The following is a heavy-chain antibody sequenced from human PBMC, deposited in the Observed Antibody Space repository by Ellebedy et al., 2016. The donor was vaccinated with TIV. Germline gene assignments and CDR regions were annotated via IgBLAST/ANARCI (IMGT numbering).Heavy chain of an antibody. CDR1: GYSFTSYW. V-gene: IGHV5-51*01. D-gene: IGHD6-19*01. Sequence: GESLKISCKGSGYSFTSYWIGWVRQRPGEGLEWMGVTYPGDSDTRYSPSFQGQVIVSADKSINTAYLQWGSLKDSDTAIYYCARLRAAVPGTRHLGWYFDVWGRGSLVTVSS. CDR2: TYPGDSDT. J-gene: IGHJ2*01. CDR3: ARLRAAVPGTRHLGWYFDV.